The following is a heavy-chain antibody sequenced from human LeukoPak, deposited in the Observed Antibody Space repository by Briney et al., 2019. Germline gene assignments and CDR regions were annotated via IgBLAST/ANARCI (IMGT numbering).Heavy chain of an antibody. Sequence: GASVKVSCKASGGTFSNHAISWVRQAPGQGLEWMGGIIPIFGTANYAQKFQGRVTITTDESTSTAYMELSSLRSEDTAVYYCARARASLEWSYYYYMDVWGKGTTVTVSS. CDR1: GGTFSNHA. D-gene: IGHD3-3*01. J-gene: IGHJ6*03. V-gene: IGHV1-69*05. CDR3: ARARASLEWSYYYYMDV. CDR2: IIPIFGTA.